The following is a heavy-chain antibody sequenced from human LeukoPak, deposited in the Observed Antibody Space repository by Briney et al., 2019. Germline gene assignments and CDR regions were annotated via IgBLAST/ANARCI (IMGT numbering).Heavy chain of an antibody. J-gene: IGHJ4*02. CDR1: GFTFSSYE. Sequence: GGSLRLSCAASGFTFSSYEMNWVRQAPGKGLEWISYISGSGSTIYYADSVKGRFTISRDNAKNSLYLQMNSLRAEDTAVYHCARDTSGWYKRFDYWGQGTLVTVSS. CDR3: ARDTSGWYKRFDY. CDR2: ISGSGSTI. V-gene: IGHV3-48*03. D-gene: IGHD6-19*01.